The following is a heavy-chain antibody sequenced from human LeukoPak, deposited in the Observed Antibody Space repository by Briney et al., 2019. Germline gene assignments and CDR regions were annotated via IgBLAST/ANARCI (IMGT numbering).Heavy chain of an antibody. CDR1: GYTFTSYD. D-gene: IGHD5-18*01. CDR2: MNPNSGNT. V-gene: IGHV1-8*03. J-gene: IGHJ4*02. CDR3: ARGYNGYSYGYGPYFDY. Sequence: ASVKVSCKASGYTFTSYDINWVRQATGQGLEWMGWMNPNSGNTGYAQKFQGRVTITRNTSISTAYMELSSLRSEDTAVYYCARGYNGYSYGYGPYFDYWGQGTLVTVSS.